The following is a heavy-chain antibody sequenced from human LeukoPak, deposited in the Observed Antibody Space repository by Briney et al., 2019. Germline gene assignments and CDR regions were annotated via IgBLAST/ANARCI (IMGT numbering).Heavy chain of an antibody. CDR3: ARGERLGLDY. V-gene: IGHV4-59*01. Sequence: SETLSLTCSVSGGSISGYYWSWIRQPPGKGLEWIGYIFYTGSTNSNPSLKSRVTISVDTSKNQFSLKLSSVTAADTVVYYCARGERLGLDYWGQGTLVTVSS. J-gene: IGHJ4*02. CDR1: GGSISGYY. CDR2: IFYTGST. D-gene: IGHD3-9*01.